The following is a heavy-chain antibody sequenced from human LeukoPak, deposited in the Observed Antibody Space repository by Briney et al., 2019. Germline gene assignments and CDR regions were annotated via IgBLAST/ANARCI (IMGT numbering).Heavy chain of an antibody. CDR3: AREGGSNYYYYMDV. Sequence: GGSLRLSCAASGFTFSSYEMNWVRQAPGKGLEWVSYISSSGSTIYYADSVKGRFTISRDNAKNSLYLQMNSLRVEDTAVYYCAREGGSNYYYYMDVWGKGTTVTVSS. V-gene: IGHV3-48*03. CDR1: GFTFSSYE. J-gene: IGHJ6*03. CDR2: ISSSGSTI. D-gene: IGHD3-16*01.